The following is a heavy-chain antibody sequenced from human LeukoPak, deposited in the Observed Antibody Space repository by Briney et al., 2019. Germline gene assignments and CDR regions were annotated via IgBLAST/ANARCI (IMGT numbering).Heavy chain of an antibody. CDR3: ARRGIAAAGHYYYYYMDV. CDR1: GYRFTSYW. J-gene: IGHJ6*03. Sequence: GESLKISCKGSGYRFTSYWIGWVRQMPGEGLEWMGVIYPGDSDTRYSPSFQGQVTISADKSISTAYVQWSSLKASDTAMYYCARRGIAAAGHYYYYYMDVWGKGTTVTVSS. V-gene: IGHV5-51*01. CDR2: IYPGDSDT. D-gene: IGHD6-13*01.